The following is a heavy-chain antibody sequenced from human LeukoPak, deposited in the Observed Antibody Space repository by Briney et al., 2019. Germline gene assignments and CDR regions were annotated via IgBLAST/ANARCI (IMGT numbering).Heavy chain of an antibody. J-gene: IGHJ5*02. CDR2: VYSSGGT. V-gene: IGHV4-4*09. CDR3: ARRAGYKGGWFDP. Sequence: PSETLSLTCTVSGGSISSYYWSWIRQPPGKGLEWIGYVYSSGGTNHNPSLKSRATISVDTSKNQPSLKLTSVTAADTAIYYCARRAGYKGGWFDPWGQGTLVTVSS. D-gene: IGHD5-24*01. CDR1: GGSISSYY.